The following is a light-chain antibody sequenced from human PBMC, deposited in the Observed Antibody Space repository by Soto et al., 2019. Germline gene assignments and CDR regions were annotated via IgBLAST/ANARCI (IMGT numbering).Light chain of an antibody. CDR2: GTS. V-gene: IGKV3-20*01. Sequence: EIVLTQSPGTLSLSPGERATLSCRASQSVSSSYLTWYQQKPGQAPRLLIYGTSSRATGIPDRFSGSGSGTDFTLTISRLEPEDFSVYYCQQYGSACTFGQGTKPEIK. CDR1: QSVSSSY. CDR3: QQYGSACT. J-gene: IGKJ2*02.